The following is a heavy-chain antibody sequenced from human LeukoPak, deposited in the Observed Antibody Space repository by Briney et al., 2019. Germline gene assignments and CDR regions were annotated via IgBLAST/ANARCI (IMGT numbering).Heavy chain of an antibody. CDR1: GGSISSNNW. D-gene: IGHD3-10*01. CDR3: ARDRRYYGSGSYYNVYFDY. J-gene: IGHJ4*02. V-gene: IGHV4-4*02. CDR2: IYHSGST. Sequence: PSGTLSLTCAVSGGSISSNNWWSWVRQPPGKGLEWIGEIYHSGSTNYNPSLKSRVTISVDKSKNQFSLKLSSVTAADTAVYYCARDRRYYGSGSYYNVYFDYWGQGTLVTVSS.